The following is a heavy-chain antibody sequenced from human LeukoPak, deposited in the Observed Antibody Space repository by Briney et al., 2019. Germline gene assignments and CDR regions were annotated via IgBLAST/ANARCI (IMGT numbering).Heavy chain of an antibody. CDR3: ARAYTGCSGGSCYSSEFDP. CDR2: INPNSGGT. Sequence: ASVKVSCKASGYTLTGYYMHWVRQAPGQGLEWMGWINPNSGGTNYAQKFQGRVTMTRDTSISTAYMELSRLRSDDTAVYYCARAYTGCSGGSCYSSEFDPWGQGTLVTVSS. J-gene: IGHJ5*02. D-gene: IGHD2-15*01. V-gene: IGHV1-2*02. CDR1: GYTLTGYY.